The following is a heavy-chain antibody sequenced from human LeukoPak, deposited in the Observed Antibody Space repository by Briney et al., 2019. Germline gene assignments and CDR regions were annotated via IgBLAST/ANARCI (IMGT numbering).Heavy chain of an antibody. CDR3: AREITWEWPPLYYMDV. V-gene: IGHV3-48*03. J-gene: IGHJ6*03. CDR1: GFTFSSYE. CDR2: ISSSGSTI. D-gene: IGHD3-3*01. Sequence: GGSLRLSCAASGFTFSSYEMNWVRQAPGKGLEWVSYISSSGSTIYYADSVKGRFTISRDNAKNSLYLQMNSLRAEDTAVYYCAREITWEWPPLYYMDVWGKGTTVTVSS.